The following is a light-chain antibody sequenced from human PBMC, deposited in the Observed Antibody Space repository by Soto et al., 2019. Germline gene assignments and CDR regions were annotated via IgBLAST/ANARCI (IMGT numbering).Light chain of an antibody. V-gene: IGLV1-44*01. CDR2: SNN. J-gene: IGLJ1*01. Sequence: QSVLTQPPSASGTPGQRVTISCSGSSSNIGGNAVNWYQQLPGTTPKLLIYSNNQRPSGVPDRFSGSKSGTSASLAISGLQSEDEAEYYCAAWDDSLSGYVFGTGTKLTVL. CDR3: AAWDDSLSGYV. CDR1: SSNIGGNA.